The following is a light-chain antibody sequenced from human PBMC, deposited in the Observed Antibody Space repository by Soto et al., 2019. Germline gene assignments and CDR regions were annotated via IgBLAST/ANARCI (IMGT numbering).Light chain of an antibody. V-gene: IGKV1-12*01. J-gene: IGKJ5*01. CDR3: QQGKSFPIT. CDR1: QDIGDW. Sequence: DIQITQSPSSVSASVGDRGTIACRASQDIGDWLVWYQQKQGKTPKVLIYAASSLQSGVPSRFRGSASGTDFTLTISRLQPEDFSTYYCQQGKSFPITFGQGTRLEIK. CDR2: AAS.